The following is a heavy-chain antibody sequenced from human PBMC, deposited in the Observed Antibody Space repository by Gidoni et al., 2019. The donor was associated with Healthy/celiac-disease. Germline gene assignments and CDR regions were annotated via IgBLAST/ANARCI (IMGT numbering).Heavy chain of an antibody. CDR3: ARDLNDYGDYRKRLDYYYYYMDV. V-gene: IGHV3-11*06. CDR2: IRSSSSYT. Sequence: QVPLLQSGAGLVKPGGSMRLSCAASGFTFSDYSLSWIRQAPGKGLEWVSYIRSSSSYTNYADSVKGRFTISRENAKNSLYLQMNSLRAEDTAVYYCARDLNDYGDYRKRLDYYYYYMDVWGKGTTVTVSS. D-gene: IGHD4-17*01. J-gene: IGHJ6*03. CDR1: GFTFSDYS.